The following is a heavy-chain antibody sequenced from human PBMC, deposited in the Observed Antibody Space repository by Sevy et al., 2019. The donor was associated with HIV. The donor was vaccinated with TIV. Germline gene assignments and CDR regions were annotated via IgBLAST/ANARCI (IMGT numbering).Heavy chain of an antibody. V-gene: IGHV4-4*02. J-gene: IGHJ6*02. CDR2: IYHSGST. D-gene: IGHD2-21*01. CDR3: ARDDSALYSYGFDL. Sequence: SETLSLTCVVSGGSISSSNWWSWVRQPPGKGLEWIGEIYHSGSTNYNPSLESRVSISIDKSKNHFSLKVNSVTAADTDVYYCARDDSALYSYGFDLRGQGTTVTVSS. CDR1: GGSISSSNW.